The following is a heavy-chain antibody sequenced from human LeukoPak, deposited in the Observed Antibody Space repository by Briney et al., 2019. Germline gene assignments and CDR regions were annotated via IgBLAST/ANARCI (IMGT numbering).Heavy chain of an antibody. V-gene: IGHV4-38-2*02. Sequence: SETLSLTCTVPGYSISSGYYWGWIRQPPGKGLEWIGSIYHSGSTYYNPSLKSRVTISVDTSKNQFSLKLSSVTAADTAVYYCAREGREGYSSSWYNWFDPWGQGTLVTVSS. CDR1: GYSISSGYY. CDR2: IYHSGST. CDR3: AREGREGYSSSWYNWFDP. D-gene: IGHD6-13*01. J-gene: IGHJ5*02.